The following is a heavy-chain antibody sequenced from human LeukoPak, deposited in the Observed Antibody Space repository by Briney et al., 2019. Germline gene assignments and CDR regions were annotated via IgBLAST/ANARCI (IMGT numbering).Heavy chain of an antibody. D-gene: IGHD3-10*01. Sequence: SGTLSLTCAVSGGSISTNNWWSWVRQPPGRGLEWIADIYHTGSTNYSPSLKSRVTISVDASKNQFSLKLSSVTAADTAVYYCARHNYGSGSWAAFDYWGQGTLVTVSS. CDR2: IYHTGST. J-gene: IGHJ4*02. CDR1: GGSISTNNW. V-gene: IGHV4-4*02. CDR3: ARHNYGSGSWAAFDY.